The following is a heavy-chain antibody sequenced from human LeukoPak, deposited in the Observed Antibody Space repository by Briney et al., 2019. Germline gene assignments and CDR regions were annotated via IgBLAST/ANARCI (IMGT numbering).Heavy chain of an antibody. D-gene: IGHD3-22*01. Sequence: SETLSLTCAVYGGSFSGYYWSWIRQPPGKGLGWIGEINHSGSTNYNPSLKSRVTISVDTSKNQFSLKLSSVTAADTAVYYCARIEDYYDSSGSRRAAAFDIWGQGKMVTVSS. CDR3: ARIEDYYDSSGSRRAAAFDI. CDR2: INHSGST. CDR1: GGSFSGYY. J-gene: IGHJ3*02. V-gene: IGHV4-34*01.